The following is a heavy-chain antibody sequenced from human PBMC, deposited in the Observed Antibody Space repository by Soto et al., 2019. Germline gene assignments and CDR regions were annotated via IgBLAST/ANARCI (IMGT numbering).Heavy chain of an antibody. CDR2: IFYSGST. CDR1: GGAVSSGSYF. CDR3: ARTRAPATVTTVADFDY. Sequence: SETLSLTSTVCGGAVSSGSYFWSWIRQPPGKGLEWIGYIFYSGSTNYNPSLKSRVTISVDTSKNQFSLKLSSVTAADTTVYYCARTRAPATVTTVADFDYWGQGTLVTVSS. J-gene: IGHJ4*02. D-gene: IGHD4-4*01. V-gene: IGHV4-61*01.